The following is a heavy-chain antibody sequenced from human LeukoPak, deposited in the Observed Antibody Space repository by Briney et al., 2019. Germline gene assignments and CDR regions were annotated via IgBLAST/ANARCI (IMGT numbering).Heavy chain of an antibody. Sequence: SVKVSCKASGGTFGSYTISWVRQAPGQGLEWMGRIIPILGIANYAQKFQGRVTITADKSTSTAYMELSSLRSEDTAVYYCARDSTMVRGRAYYYYGMDVWGQGTTVTVSS. CDR3: ARDSTMVRGRAYYYYGMDV. CDR1: GGTFGSYT. CDR2: IIPILGIA. D-gene: IGHD3-10*01. J-gene: IGHJ6*02. V-gene: IGHV1-69*04.